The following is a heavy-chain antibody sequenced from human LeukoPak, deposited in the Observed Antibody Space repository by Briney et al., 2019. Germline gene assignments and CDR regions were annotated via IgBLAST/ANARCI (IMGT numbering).Heavy chain of an antibody. D-gene: IGHD2-15*01. Sequence: GGSLRLSCVFSGFTFINYWWHGVGQLPGRGLVWVARMNSDGTSIIHADSVKGRFTISRDNAENTLYLQMNSLRPEDTALYYCARSQSGVFDVWGQGTMVIVSS. CDR1: GFTFINYW. J-gene: IGHJ3*01. CDR2: MNSDGTSI. CDR3: ARSQSGVFDV. V-gene: IGHV3-74*01.